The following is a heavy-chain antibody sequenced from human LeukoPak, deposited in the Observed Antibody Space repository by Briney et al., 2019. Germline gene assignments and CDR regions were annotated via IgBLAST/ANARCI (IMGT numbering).Heavy chain of an antibody. Sequence: SETLSLTCTVSGGPIYSYYWSWIRQGAGKGLEWIGRLYPGVSTNYNPSLKSRLTMSVDTSKNQFALKLSAVTAADTAVYYCARLKFYDSTGYSPGHYMDVWGKGTTVTVSS. CDR1: GGPIYSYY. CDR3: ARLKFYDSTGYSPGHYMDV. CDR2: LYPGVST. J-gene: IGHJ6*03. V-gene: IGHV4-4*07. D-gene: IGHD3-22*01.